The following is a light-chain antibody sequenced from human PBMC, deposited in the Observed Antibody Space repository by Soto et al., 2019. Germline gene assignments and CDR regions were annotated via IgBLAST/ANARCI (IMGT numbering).Light chain of an antibody. Sequence: QSALTQPASVSGSPGQSITISCTGSSSDVGYYIFVSWYQQHPGKAPKLMIYDVNNRPSGVSNRFSGSKSGNTASLTISGLQAEDDADYYCCSYTTSSSYVFGTGTKLTVL. CDR1: SSDVGYYIF. V-gene: IGLV2-14*01. CDR2: DVN. J-gene: IGLJ1*01. CDR3: CSYTTSSSYV.